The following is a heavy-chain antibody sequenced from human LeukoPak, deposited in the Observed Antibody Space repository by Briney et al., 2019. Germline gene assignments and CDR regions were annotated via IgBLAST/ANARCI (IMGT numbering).Heavy chain of an antibody. D-gene: IGHD5-18*01. CDR3: ARDRPDTAMATFDY. CDR1: GGSISSYY. CDR2: IYTSGST. Sequence: SETLSLTCTVSGGSISSYYWSWIRQPAGKGLEWIGRIYTSGSTNYNPSLKSRVTMSVDTSKNQFSLKLSSVTAADTAVYYCARDRPDTAMATFDYWAREPWSPSPQ. V-gene: IGHV4-4*07. J-gene: IGHJ4*02.